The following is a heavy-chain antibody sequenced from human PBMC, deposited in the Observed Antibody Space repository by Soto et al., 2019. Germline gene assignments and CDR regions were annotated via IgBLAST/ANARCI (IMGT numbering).Heavy chain of an antibody. CDR1: GGSISSGGYY. J-gene: IGHJ4*02. CDR2: IYYSGST. D-gene: IGHD4-17*01. CDR3: AREYYGAHGGVY. V-gene: IGHV4-31*03. Sequence: QVQLQESGPGLVKPSQTLSLTCTVSGGSISSGGYYWSWIRRHPGKGLEGLGYIYYSGSTYYNPSLKSRVTISVDTSKNQFSLKLSSVTAADTAVYYCAREYYGAHGGVYWGQGTLVTVSS.